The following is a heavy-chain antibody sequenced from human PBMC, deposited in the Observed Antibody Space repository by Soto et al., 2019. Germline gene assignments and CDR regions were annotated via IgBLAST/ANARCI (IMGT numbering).Heavy chain of an antibody. J-gene: IGHJ4*02. V-gene: IGHV3-23*01. CDR2: ISGSGGST. D-gene: IGHD3-22*01. CDR1: GFTFSSYA. Sequence: GGSLRLSCAASGFTFSSYAMSWVRQAPGKGLEWVSAISGSGGSTYYADSVKGRFTISRDNSKNTLYLQMNSLRAEDTAVYYCAKDGTYYYDSSGYSYYFDYWGQETLVTVSS. CDR3: AKDGTYYYDSSGYSYYFDY.